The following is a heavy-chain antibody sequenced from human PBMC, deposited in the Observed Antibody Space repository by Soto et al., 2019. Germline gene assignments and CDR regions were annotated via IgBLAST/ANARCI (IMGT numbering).Heavy chain of an antibody. V-gene: IGHV4-31*03. Sequence: SETLSLTYTVSGGSISSGGYYWSWIRQHPGKGLEWIGYIYYSGSTYYNPSLKSRVTISVDTSKNQFSLKLSSVTAADTAVYYCARGGSSSSWYLLYYGMDVWGQGTTVTVSS. CDR2: IYYSGST. CDR3: ARGGSSSSWYLLYYGMDV. D-gene: IGHD6-13*01. CDR1: GGSISSGGYY. J-gene: IGHJ6*02.